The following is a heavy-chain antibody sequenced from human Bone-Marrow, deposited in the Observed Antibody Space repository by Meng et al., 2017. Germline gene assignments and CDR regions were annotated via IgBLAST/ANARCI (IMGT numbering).Heavy chain of an antibody. Sequence: QVQLRQWGAGLFKPSETLSLTCAVYGGSFSGFYWNWFRQPPGKGLEWIAEINHSGSTNINPSLKSRVTILADTSKNQFSLKVRSVTAADTAVYYCAREAYSTSLSSATGFDYWGQGTLVTVSS. V-gene: IGHV4-34*01. CDR2: INHSGST. J-gene: IGHJ4*02. CDR3: AREAYSTSLSSATGFDY. CDR1: GGSFSGFY. D-gene: IGHD6-13*01.